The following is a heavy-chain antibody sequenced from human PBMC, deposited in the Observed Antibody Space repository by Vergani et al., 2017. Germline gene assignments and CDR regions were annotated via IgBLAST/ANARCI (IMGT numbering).Heavy chain of an antibody. CDR3: ARDRGEQTWLIYYYYYYMDV. V-gene: IGHV3-7*03. D-gene: IGHD3-16*01. J-gene: IGHJ6*03. CDR1: GFTFSSYW. CDR2: IKQDGSEK. Sequence: EVQLVESGGGLVQPGGSLRLSCAASGFTFSSYWMSWVRQAPGKGLEWVANIKQDGSEKYYVDSVKGRFTISRDNAKNSLYLQMNSLRAEDTAVYYCARDRGEQTWLIYYYYYYMDVWGKGTTVTVSS.